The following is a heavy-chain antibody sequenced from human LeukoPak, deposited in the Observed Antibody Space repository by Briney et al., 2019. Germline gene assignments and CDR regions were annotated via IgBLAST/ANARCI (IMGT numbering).Heavy chain of an antibody. CDR3: ARGSISGYDSDS. V-gene: IGHV3-23*01. D-gene: IGHD5-12*01. CDR1: GFTFSTYA. CDR2: ISGSGSIT. Sequence: GGSLRLSCEASGFTFSTYAMSWVRQASGKGLEWVSGISGSGSITYYADSVKGRFTISRDNSKNTLYLQMNGLRVEDSAVYYCARGSISGYDSDSWGQGTLVTVSS. J-gene: IGHJ5*02.